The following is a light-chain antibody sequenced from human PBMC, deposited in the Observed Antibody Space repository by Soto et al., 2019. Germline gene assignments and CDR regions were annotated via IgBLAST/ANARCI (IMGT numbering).Light chain of an antibody. CDR2: EVN. J-gene: IGLJ2*01. CDR3: SSYAGSNYGV. Sequence: QSALTQPPSASGSPGQSVTISCIGTSSDVGGYNYVSWYQLHPGKAPKLMISEVNKRPSGVPDRFSGSKSGNTASLTVSGLQAEDEADYYCSSYAGSNYGVFGGGTKLTVL. CDR1: SSDVGGYNY. V-gene: IGLV2-8*01.